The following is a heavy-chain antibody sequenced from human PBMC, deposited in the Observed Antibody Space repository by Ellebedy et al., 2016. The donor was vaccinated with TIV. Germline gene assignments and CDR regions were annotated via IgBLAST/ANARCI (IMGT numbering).Heavy chain of an antibody. V-gene: IGHV3-30-3*01. CDR3: ARDEVFRGSYGMDV. CDR2: TSFDEISK. D-gene: IGHD1-26*01. CDR1: GFAFSDFA. Sequence: GESLKISCSASGFAFSDFAFHWVRQAPGKGLEWVAVTSFDEISKNYADSVKGRFSISKDNSKNTVYLQMNSLRPEDTAVYYCARDEVFRGSYGMDVWGQGTTVIVAS. J-gene: IGHJ6*02.